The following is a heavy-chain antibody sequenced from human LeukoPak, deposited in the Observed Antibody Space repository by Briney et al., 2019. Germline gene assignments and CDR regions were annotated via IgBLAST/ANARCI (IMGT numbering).Heavy chain of an antibody. V-gene: IGHV3-33*06. CDR2: IWYDGSNK. CDR1: GFTFSSYG. D-gene: IGHD2-2*01. Sequence: GRSVRLSCAASGFTFSSYGMHWVRQAPGKGLEWVAVIWYDGSNKYYADSVKGRFTISRDNSKNTLYLQMNSLRAEDTAVYYCAKVSPPIVVVPAAMDVWGQGTTVTVSS. J-gene: IGHJ6*02. CDR3: AKVSPPIVVVPAAMDV.